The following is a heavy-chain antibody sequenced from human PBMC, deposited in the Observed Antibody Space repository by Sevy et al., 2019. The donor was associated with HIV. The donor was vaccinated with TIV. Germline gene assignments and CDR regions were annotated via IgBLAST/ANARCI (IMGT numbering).Heavy chain of an antibody. CDR2: ISSSTSYI. CDR1: GFTFSSYT. D-gene: IGHD3-10*01. Sequence: GGSLRLSCAASGFTFSSYTINWVRRAPGKGLEWVSSISSSTSYIYYADSLKGRFTISRDNAKNSLFLQMNSLRAEDTAVYYCAILWFGEFDTFDIWGQGTMVTVSS. CDR3: AILWFGEFDTFDI. J-gene: IGHJ3*02. V-gene: IGHV3-21*01.